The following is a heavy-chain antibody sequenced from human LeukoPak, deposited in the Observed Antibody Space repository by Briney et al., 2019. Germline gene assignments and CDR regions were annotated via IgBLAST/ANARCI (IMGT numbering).Heavy chain of an antibody. CDR2: ISSSGSTI. CDR1: GFFFSGTY. J-gene: IGHJ6*03. Sequence: QPGGSLRLSCAASGFFFSGTYMSWVRQAPGKGLEWVSYISSSGSTIYYADSVKGRFTISRDNAKNSLYLQMNSLRAEDTAVYYCASIWAYCGGDCYPTYYMDVWGKGTTVTVSS. CDR3: ASIWAYCGGDCYPTYYMDV. D-gene: IGHD2-21*02. V-gene: IGHV3-48*03.